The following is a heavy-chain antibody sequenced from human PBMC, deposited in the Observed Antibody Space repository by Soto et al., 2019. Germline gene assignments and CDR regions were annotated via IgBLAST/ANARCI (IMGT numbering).Heavy chain of an antibody. D-gene: IGHD3-10*01. Sequence: QVQLVESGGVVVQPGRSLRLSCAASGFTFSNYGMHWVRQAPGKGLELVAFILYDGSDKYFADSVTGRFTISRDNSKNTLDLQMTSLRAEDTAVYYCAKDRIVMIRGVMNYYGMDVWGQGTTVTVSS. CDR2: ILYDGSDK. J-gene: IGHJ6*02. CDR3: AKDRIVMIRGVMNYYGMDV. V-gene: IGHV3-30*18. CDR1: GFTFSNYG.